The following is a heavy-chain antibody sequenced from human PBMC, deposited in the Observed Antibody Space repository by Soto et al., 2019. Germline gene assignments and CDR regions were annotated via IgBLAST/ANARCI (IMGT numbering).Heavy chain of an antibody. Sequence: EVQLVESGGGLVQPGGSLRLSCAVSGLTVSSNYMSWVRQAPGKGLEWVSVIYSGGSTNNAGSVKGRFTISRDNSKNTLYLQMNSLRAEDTAVYYCARDFYYYGSGTMGGYFDYWGQGTLVTVSS. CDR2: IYSGGST. D-gene: IGHD3-10*01. CDR3: ARDFYYYGSGTMGGYFDY. CDR1: GLTVSSNY. V-gene: IGHV3-66*01. J-gene: IGHJ4*02.